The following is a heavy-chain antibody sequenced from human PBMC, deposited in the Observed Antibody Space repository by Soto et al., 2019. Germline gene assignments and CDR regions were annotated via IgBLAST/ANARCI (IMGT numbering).Heavy chain of an antibody. CDR3: ARGRYNWNYVGGWFDP. CDR2: ISAYNGNT. D-gene: IGHD1-7*01. J-gene: IGHJ5*02. CDR1: GYTFTSYG. V-gene: IGHV1-18*01. Sequence: GASVKVSCKASGYTFTSYGISWVRRAPGQGLEWMGWISAYNGNTNYAQKLQGRVTMTTDTSTSTAYMELRSLRSDDTAVYYCARGRYNWNYVGGWFDPWGQGTLVTVSS.